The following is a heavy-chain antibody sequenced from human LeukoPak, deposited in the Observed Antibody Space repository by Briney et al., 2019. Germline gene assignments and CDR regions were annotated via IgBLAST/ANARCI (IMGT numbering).Heavy chain of an antibody. CDR3: ATAMVRGVMSYYYYYYMDV. V-gene: IGHV1-69*06. J-gene: IGHJ6*03. CDR1: GGTFSSYA. CDR2: IIPIFGTA. D-gene: IGHD3-10*01. Sequence: ASVKVSCKASGGTFSSYAISWVRQAPGQGLEWMGGIIPIFGTANYAQKFQGRVTITADKSTSTAYMELSSLRSEDTAVYYCATAMVRGVMSYYYYYYMDVWGKGTTVTVSS.